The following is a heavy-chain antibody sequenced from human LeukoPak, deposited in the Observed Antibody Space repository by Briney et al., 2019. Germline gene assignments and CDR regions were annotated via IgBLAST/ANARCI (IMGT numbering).Heavy chain of an antibody. J-gene: IGHJ4*02. D-gene: IGHD3-22*01. Sequence: GASVKVSCKASGYTFTGYYMHWVRQAPGQGLEWMGWINPNSGGTNYAQKFQGRVTMTRDTSISTAYMVLSRLRSDDTAVYYCARELRGLYYYDSSGPPTPYFDYWGQGTLVTVSS. CDR1: GYTFTGYY. CDR3: ARELRGLYYYDSSGPPTPYFDY. CDR2: INPNSGGT. V-gene: IGHV1-2*02.